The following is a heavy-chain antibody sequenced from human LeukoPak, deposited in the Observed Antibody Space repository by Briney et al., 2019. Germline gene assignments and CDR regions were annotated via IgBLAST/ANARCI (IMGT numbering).Heavy chain of an antibody. CDR3: VLGPIFGVVQNWFDP. CDR2: ILYSENT. Sequence: PSETLSLTCTVSGGPISSYYWSWIRQPPGKGLEWIGHILYSENTNFNPSLKSRVTISVDTSKNQVSLKLSSVAAADTAVYYCVLGPIFGVVQNWFDPWGQGTLVTVSS. D-gene: IGHD3-3*01. V-gene: IGHV4-59*08. CDR1: GGPISSYY. J-gene: IGHJ5*02.